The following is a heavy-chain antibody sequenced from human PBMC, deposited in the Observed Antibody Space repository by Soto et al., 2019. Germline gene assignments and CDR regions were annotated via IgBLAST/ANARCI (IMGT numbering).Heavy chain of an antibody. D-gene: IGHD6-19*01. CDR1: GYTFTSYA. CDR3: ARDQYSSGWIPTYGMDV. J-gene: IGHJ6*04. CDR2: INAGNGNT. Sequence: ASVKVSCKASGYTFTSYAMHWVRQAPGQRLEWMGWINAGNGNTKYSQKFQGRVTITRDTSASTAYMELSSLRSEDTAVYYCARDQYSSGWIPTYGMDVWGKGTTVTASS. V-gene: IGHV1-3*01.